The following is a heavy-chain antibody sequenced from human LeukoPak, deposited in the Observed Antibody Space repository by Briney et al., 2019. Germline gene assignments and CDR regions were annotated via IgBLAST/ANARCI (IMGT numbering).Heavy chain of an antibody. CDR3: AKVSGSYSGAYYYYMDV. J-gene: IGHJ6*03. CDR2: IWYDGSSK. Sequence: GGSLRLPCAASGFSFSTYGIHWVRQAPGKGLEWVAIIWYDGSSKYYADSVKGRFTISRDNSKNTVYLQMNSLRAEDTAVYYCAKVSGSYSGAYYYYMDVWGKGTTVIVSS. D-gene: IGHD1-26*01. CDR1: GFSFSTYG. V-gene: IGHV3-33*06.